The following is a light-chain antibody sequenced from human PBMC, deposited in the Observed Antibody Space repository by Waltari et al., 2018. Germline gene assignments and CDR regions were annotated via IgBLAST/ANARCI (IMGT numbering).Light chain of an antibody. V-gene: IGKV4-1*01. Sequence: DVVMTQSPDSLAVSLGERATIHCKSSQSVLYSSNNNNYLAWFQKKSGQPPKLLIYWASTRESGVPDRFSGSGSGTDFTLTISSLQAEDVAVYYCQQYYTSPQTFGQGTKLEIK. CDR1: QSVLYSSNNNNY. CDR3: QQYYTSPQT. J-gene: IGKJ2*01. CDR2: WAS.